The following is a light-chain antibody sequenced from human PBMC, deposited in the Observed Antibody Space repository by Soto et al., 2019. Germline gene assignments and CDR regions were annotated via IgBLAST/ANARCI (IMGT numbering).Light chain of an antibody. V-gene: IGKV3D-20*02. CDR3: QQRSTWPPFS. J-gene: IGKJ3*01. CDR1: QTITGTY. CDR2: GAS. Sequence: EVVLTQFPGTLSLSPGERATLSCRASQTITGTYLAWYQQKPGQAPRLLIHGASTRATGIPDRFSGGGTGTDFNLNISRVEPEDFAVYYCQQRSTWPPFSFGPGTKVDIK.